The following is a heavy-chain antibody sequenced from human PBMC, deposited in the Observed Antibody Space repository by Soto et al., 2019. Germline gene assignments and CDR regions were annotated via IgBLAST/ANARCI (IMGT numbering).Heavy chain of an antibody. CDR1: GGSISSYY. D-gene: IGHD6-13*01. V-gene: IGHV4-59*01. J-gene: IGHJ6*02. CDR3: ASSNIAAAGFYYYGMDV. CDR2: IYYSGST. Sequence: SETLSLTCTVSGGSISSYYWNWIRQPPGKGLEWIGYIYYSGSTNYNPSLRSRVTISLDTSKNQFSLKLSSVTAADTAVYYCASSNIAAAGFYYYGMDVWGRGTTVTVSS.